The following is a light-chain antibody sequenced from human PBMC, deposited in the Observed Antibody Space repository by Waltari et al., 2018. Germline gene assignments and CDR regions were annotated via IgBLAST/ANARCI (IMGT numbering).Light chain of an antibody. V-gene: IGKV3-15*01. CDR2: SAS. CDR3: QQYNDWPPA. Sequence: IVMTQSPATLSVSPGERATLSCRAMQYVNRNLAWYQQKPGQYPRLLIYSASSRASGVPARFSGSGSGTDFSLTISSLQSEDFAVYFCQQYNDWPPAFGQGTKLDI. CDR1: QYVNRN. J-gene: IGKJ1*01.